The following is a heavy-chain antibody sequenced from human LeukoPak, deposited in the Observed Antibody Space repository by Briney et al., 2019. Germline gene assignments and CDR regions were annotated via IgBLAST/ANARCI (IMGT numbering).Heavy chain of an antibody. CDR3: ARTIGGWHYFDF. J-gene: IGHJ4*02. Sequence: SETLSLTCSVSGDSNSDYYWSWIRQPPGKGLEWIGYINYSGRTDYNPSLKSRVTIPVDTSKNQFSLKLSSVTAADTAVFYCARTIGGWHYFDFWGQGILVTVSS. D-gene: IGHD6-19*01. CDR2: INYSGRT. V-gene: IGHV4-59*08. CDR1: GDSNSDYY.